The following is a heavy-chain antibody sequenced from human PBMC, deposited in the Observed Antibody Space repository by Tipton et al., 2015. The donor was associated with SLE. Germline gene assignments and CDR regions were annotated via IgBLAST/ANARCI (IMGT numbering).Heavy chain of an antibody. Sequence: TLSLTCTVSGGSISSHYWSWIRQPPGKGLAWIGYIYYSGSTNYNPSLKSRVTISVDTSKNQFSLKLSSVTAADTAVYYCARDKGAYSPLRSDAFDIWGQGTMVTVSS. V-gene: IGHV4-59*11. CDR3: ARDKGAYSPLRSDAFDI. CDR2: IYYSGST. D-gene: IGHD4-11*01. J-gene: IGHJ3*02. CDR1: GGSISSHY.